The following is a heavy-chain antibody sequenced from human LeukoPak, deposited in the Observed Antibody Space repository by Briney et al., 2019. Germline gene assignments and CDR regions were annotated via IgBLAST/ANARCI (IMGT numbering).Heavy chain of an antibody. J-gene: IGHJ4*02. Sequence: GRSLRLSCAASGFTFRTYAKHWVRQAPGKGLEWVALISYDGSTSFYADSVKGRFTLSRDNSKNTLYLQMISLRPEDMGLYYCARSECSGGNCYSLFDHWGQGTLVTVSS. CDR2: ISYDGSTS. CDR3: ARSECSGGNCYSLFDH. CDR1: GFTFRTYA. D-gene: IGHD2-15*01. V-gene: IGHV3-30-3*01.